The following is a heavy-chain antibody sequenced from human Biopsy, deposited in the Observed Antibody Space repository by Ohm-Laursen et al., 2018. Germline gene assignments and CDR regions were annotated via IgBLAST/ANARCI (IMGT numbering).Heavy chain of an antibody. Sequence: PGILSLTCSVSGGSIDFKYWTWIRQSADKGLEWIGRITPTGVTHYNPSLESRVTMSLDTSKKLFSLKLSSVTAADTAMYYCARELMEYYDSSGYFDHWGQGSLVTVSS. CDR3: ARELMEYYDSSGYFDH. CDR1: GGSIDFKY. D-gene: IGHD3-22*01. CDR2: ITPTGVT. J-gene: IGHJ4*02. V-gene: IGHV4-4*07.